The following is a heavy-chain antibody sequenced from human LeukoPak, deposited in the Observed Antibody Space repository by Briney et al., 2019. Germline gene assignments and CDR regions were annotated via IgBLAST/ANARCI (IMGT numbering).Heavy chain of an antibody. CDR1: GFSLGAYA. Sequence: GGSLRLSCVASGFSLGAYAMHWVRQARGKGLEWASHINADGGRTYYADAVKGRFTISRDNSKDSLYLQMTGLRAEDSAVYYCATWAFYHDLDVWGRGTTVTVSS. D-gene: IGHD3-3*01. V-gene: IGHV3-43*02. J-gene: IGHJ6*02. CDR2: INADGGRT. CDR3: ATWAFYHDLDV.